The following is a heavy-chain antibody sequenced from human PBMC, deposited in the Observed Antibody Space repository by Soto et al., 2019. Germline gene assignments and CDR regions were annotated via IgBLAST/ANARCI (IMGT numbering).Heavy chain of an antibody. CDR3: ARGHDGGSSRGDDY. CDR2: IIPIFGTA. J-gene: IGHJ4*02. Sequence: QVQLVQSGAEVKKPGSSVKVSCKASGGTFSSYAISWVRQAPGQGLEWVGGIIPIFGTANYAQKFQGRGTITADESTSTAYMELSSLRSEDTAVDYCARGHDGGSSRGDDYWGQGTLVTVSS. CDR1: GGTFSSYA. D-gene: IGHD6-13*01. V-gene: IGHV1-69*01.